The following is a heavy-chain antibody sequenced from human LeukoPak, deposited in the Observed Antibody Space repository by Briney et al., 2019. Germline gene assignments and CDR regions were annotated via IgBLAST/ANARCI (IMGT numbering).Heavy chain of an antibody. CDR3: ARVDLGYYYGSSGPVSVCYFDY. Sequence: PSETLSLTCTVSGGSISSSSYYWGWIRQPPGKGLEWIGSIYYSGSTYYNPSLKSRVTISVDTSKNQFSLKLSSVTAADTAVYYCARVDLGYYYGSSGPVSVCYFDYWGQGTLVTVSS. CDR1: GGSISSSSYY. J-gene: IGHJ4*02. D-gene: IGHD3-10*01. CDR2: IYYSGST. V-gene: IGHV4-39*07.